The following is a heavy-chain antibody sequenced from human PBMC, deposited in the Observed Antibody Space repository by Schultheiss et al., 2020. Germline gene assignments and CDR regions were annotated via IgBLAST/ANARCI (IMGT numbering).Heavy chain of an antibody. CDR3: ARGELWFEK. CDR2: IDYRRST. CDR1: GGSISSYY. V-gene: IGHV4-59*04. D-gene: IGHD3-10*01. J-gene: IGHJ4*01. Sequence: SETLSLTCTVSGGSISSYYWTWIRQAPGEDLEWIGYIDYRRSTFYKSSLKSRVTISVDTSNNQFSLNLNSVTAADTAVYYCARGELWFEKWGHGTLVTVSS.